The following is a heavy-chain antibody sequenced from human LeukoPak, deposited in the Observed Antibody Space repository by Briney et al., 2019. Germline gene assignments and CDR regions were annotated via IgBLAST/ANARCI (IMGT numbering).Heavy chain of an antibody. D-gene: IGHD6-19*01. CDR1: GFTFSSYE. J-gene: IGHJ4*02. V-gene: IGHV3-48*03. Sequence: GGSLRLSCAGSGFTFSSYEMNWVRQAPGKGLEWVAYISSRGDTIYYADSVRDRFTLYRDNAKNSLYLQMNSLRAEDTAVYYCARGYASAWCDYWGQGALVTVSS. CDR3: ARGYASAWCDY. CDR2: ISSRGDTI.